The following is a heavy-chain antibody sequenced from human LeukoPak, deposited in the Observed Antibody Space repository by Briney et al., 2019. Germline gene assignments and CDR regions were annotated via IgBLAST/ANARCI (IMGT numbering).Heavy chain of an antibody. D-gene: IGHD3-3*01. CDR1: GFTVSSNY. V-gene: IGHV3-53*04. CDR3: ARAHDYYYYGMDV. CDR2: IYSGGST. J-gene: IGHJ6*02. Sequence: GGSLRLSCAASGFTVSSNYMSWVRQAPGKGLEWVSVIYSGGSTYYADSVKGRFTVSRHNSKNTLYLQMNSLRAEDTAVYYCARAHDYYYYGMDVWGQGTTVTVSS.